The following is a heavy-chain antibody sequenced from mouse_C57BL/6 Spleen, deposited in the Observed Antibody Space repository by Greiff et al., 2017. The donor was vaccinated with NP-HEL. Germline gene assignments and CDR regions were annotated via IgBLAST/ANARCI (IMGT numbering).Heavy chain of an antibody. D-gene: IGHD2-1*01. CDR3: ARWDGNYLYAMDY. Sequence: VQLQQPGAELVMPGASVKLSCKASGYTFTSYWMHWVKQRPGQGLEWIGEIDPSDSYTNYNQKFKGKSTLTVDKSSSTAYMQLSSLTSEDSAVYYCARWDGNYLYAMDYWGQGTSVTVSS. J-gene: IGHJ4*01. CDR2: IDPSDSYT. CDR1: GYTFTSYW. V-gene: IGHV1-69*01.